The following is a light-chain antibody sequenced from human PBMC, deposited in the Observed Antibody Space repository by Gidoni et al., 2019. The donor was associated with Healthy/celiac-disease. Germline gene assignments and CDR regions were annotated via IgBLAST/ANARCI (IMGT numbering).Light chain of an antibody. J-gene: IGKJ4*01. CDR1: QSVSSY. CDR3: QQRSNWPLT. V-gene: IGKV3-11*01. Sequence: EIVLTPSPATLSLSPGERATLSCSASQSVSSYLAWYQQKPGQAPRLLIYDATNRATGIPARFSGSGSGTDFTLTSSSLEPEDFAVYYCQQRSNWPLTFGGGTKVEIK. CDR2: DAT.